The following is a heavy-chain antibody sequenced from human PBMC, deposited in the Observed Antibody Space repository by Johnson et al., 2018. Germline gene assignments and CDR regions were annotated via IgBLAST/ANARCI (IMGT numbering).Heavy chain of an antibody. CDR3: ARSYYYASGTYDYYMDV. CDR2: MNTNSGNN. Sequence: QLVQSGAEVKKPGASVKVSCKATGYTFTSSYMHWVRPDPGQGLEWMGWMNTNSGNNGYAQKFQGRVIMTRNTSSSTAYLELSSLRSEDTAVYFCARSYYYASGTYDYYMDVWGKGTTVAVS. J-gene: IGHJ6*03. V-gene: IGHV1-8*01. CDR1: GYTFTSSY. D-gene: IGHD3-10*01.